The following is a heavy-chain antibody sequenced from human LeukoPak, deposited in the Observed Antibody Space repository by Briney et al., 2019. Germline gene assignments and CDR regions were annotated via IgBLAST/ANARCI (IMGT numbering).Heavy chain of an antibody. Sequence: ASVKVSCKASGDTFSSYAISWVRQAPGQGLEWMGGIIPIFGTANYAQKFQGRVTITADESTSTAYMELSSLRSEDTAVYYCAKGSYYDGSGYYREYYFDHWGQGTLVTVSS. D-gene: IGHD3-22*01. V-gene: IGHV1-69*13. J-gene: IGHJ4*02. CDR3: AKGSYYDGSGYYREYYFDH. CDR1: GDTFSSYA. CDR2: IIPIFGTA.